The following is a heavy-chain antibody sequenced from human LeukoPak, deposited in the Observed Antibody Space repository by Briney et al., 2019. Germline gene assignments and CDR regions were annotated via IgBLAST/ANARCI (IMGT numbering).Heavy chain of an antibody. CDR1: GYTFTSYG. Sequence: ASVKVSCKASGYTFTSYGISWVRQAPGQGFEWMGWINTNTGNPRYGQRFTGRFVFSLDTSVSTAYLQISSLKAEDTAVYFCARTRIPFYFGSRSPDYCCQGTLVTVSS. CDR3: ARTRIPFYFGSRSPDY. CDR2: INTNTGNP. J-gene: IGHJ4*02. V-gene: IGHV7-4-1*02. D-gene: IGHD3-10*01.